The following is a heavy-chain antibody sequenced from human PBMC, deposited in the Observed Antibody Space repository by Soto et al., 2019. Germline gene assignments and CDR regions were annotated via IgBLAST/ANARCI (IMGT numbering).Heavy chain of an antibody. D-gene: IGHD3-22*01. V-gene: IGHV5-51*01. J-gene: IGHJ4*02. CDR2: ISPGDSDT. Sequence: GESLKISCKSSGYTITSYWIDWVRQMPGKGLEWMGIISPGDSDTKYSPSFQGQVTISADKSISTVYLQWSSLKASDTAMYYCALGFYDSSGYPCYYWGQGTLVTVSS. CDR1: GYTITSYW. CDR3: ALGFYDSSGYPCYY.